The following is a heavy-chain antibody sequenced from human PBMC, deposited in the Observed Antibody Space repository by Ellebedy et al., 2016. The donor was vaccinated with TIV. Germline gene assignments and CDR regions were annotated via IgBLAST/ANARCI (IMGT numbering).Heavy chain of an antibody. V-gene: IGHV1-8*01. CDR1: GYTLTTYD. D-gene: IGHD3-10*01. CDR3: AKGAIWLGAYGMDV. CDR2: MNPDSGYT. J-gene: IGHJ6*02. Sequence: ASVKVSCKASGYTLTTYDINWLRQATRQGLEGLGWMNPDSGYTAYAQKFQGRVTMTRSTSTSTAYMELSSLRSEDTSVYYCAKGAIWLGAYGMDVWGQGTTVTVSS.